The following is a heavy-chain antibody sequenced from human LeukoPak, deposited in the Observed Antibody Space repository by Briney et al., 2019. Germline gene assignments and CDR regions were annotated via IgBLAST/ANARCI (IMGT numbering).Heavy chain of an antibody. V-gene: IGHV4-59*01. CDR3: ARAAPWFDP. CDR2: IYYSGST. Sequence: SETLSLTCTVSGGSISSYYWSWIRQPPGKGLEWIGYIYYSGSTNYNPSLKSRVTIPVDTSKNQFSLKLSSVTAADTAVYYCARAAPWFDPWGQGTLVTVSS. J-gene: IGHJ5*02. CDR1: GGSISSYY.